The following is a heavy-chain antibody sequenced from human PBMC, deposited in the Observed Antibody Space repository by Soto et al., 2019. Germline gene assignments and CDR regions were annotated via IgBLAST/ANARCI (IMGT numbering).Heavy chain of an antibody. D-gene: IGHD3-10*01. CDR3: AREYYYGSGPTY. Sequence: QVQLVQSGAEVKKPGASVKVSCKASGYTFTSYGISWVRQAPGQGLEWMGWISAYNGNTNYAQKLRSRGTMTTGASPSTAYMEMRSLSSADTAVYSCAREYYYGSGPTYWGQGTLVTVSS. CDR2: ISAYNGNT. J-gene: IGHJ4*02. CDR1: GYTFTSYG. V-gene: IGHV1-18*01.